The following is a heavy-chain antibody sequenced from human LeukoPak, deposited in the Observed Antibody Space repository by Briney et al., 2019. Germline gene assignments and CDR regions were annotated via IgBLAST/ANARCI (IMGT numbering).Heavy chain of an antibody. V-gene: IGHV4-31*03. CDR2: IYYSEST. CDR1: GGSISSGNYY. J-gene: IGHJ4*02. D-gene: IGHD7-27*01. CDR3: ARSAGVNYFDY. Sequence: SQTLSLTCTVFGGSISSGNYYWNRIRQHPGKGLEWIGYIYYSESTYSNPSLKSRVTISIDTSKNQFSLKLSSVTVADTAVYFCARSAGVNYFDYWGQGTLVTVSS.